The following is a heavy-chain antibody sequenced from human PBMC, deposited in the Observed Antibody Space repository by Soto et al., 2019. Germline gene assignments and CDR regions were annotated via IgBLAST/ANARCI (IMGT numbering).Heavy chain of an antibody. CDR2: IWYDGSNR. V-gene: IGHV3-33*01. Sequence: QVQLVESGGGVVQPGRSLRLSCAASGFTFSSYGMHWVRQAPGKGLEWVAVIWYDGSNRYYADSVRGRFTISRENSKNTLYLQMNSLSAEDTAVYYCARDCSGGSCYDWGQGTLVTVSS. CDR3: ARDCSGGSCYD. J-gene: IGHJ4*02. D-gene: IGHD2-15*01. CDR1: GFTFSSYG.